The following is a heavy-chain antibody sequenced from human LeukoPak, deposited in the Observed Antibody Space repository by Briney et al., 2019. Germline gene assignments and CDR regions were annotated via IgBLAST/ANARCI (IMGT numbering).Heavy chain of an antibody. CDR2: IYYSGST. V-gene: IGHV4-39*01. CDR3: ARHTTSGYCSGGACPFDY. CDR1: GGSISSSSYY. J-gene: IGHJ4*02. Sequence: SETLSLTCTVSGGSISSSSYYWGWIRQPPGKGLEWIGSIYYSGSTNYNPSLKSRVTISIDTSKNRFSLNLDSVTAADTALYYCARHTTSGYCSGGACPFDYWGQGNLVTVSS. D-gene: IGHD2-15*01.